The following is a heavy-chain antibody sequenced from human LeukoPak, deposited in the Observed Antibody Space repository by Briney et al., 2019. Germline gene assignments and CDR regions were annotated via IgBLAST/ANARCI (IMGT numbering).Heavy chain of an antibody. Sequence: VASVKVYCKASGYNFNAYYMHWVRQAPGQGLELMGRINPNSGGTNYAQKFQGRVTLTRDTSINTVYMEVNRLTSDDTVVYYCARGEWLVLGDHWGQGTPVTVSS. J-gene: IGHJ4*02. D-gene: IGHD3-3*01. CDR3: ARGEWLVLGDH. CDR1: GYNFNAYY. V-gene: IGHV1-2*05. CDR2: INPNSGGT.